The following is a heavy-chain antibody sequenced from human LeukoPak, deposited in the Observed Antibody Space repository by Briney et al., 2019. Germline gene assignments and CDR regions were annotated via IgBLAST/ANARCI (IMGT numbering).Heavy chain of an antibody. CDR3: ARARYYDSSGYYYYFDY. J-gene: IGHJ4*02. CDR1: GFTFSSYW. Sequence: GGSLRLSCAASGFTFSSYWMSWVRQAPGKGLEWVANIKQDGSDKYYVDSVKGRFTISRDNAKNSLYLQMNSLRAEDTAVYYCARARYYDSSGYYYYFDYWGQGTLVTVSS. D-gene: IGHD3-22*01. V-gene: IGHV3-7*01. CDR2: IKQDGSDK.